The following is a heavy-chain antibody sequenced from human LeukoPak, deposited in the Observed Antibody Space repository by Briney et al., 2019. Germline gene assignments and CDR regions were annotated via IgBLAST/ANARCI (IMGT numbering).Heavy chain of an antibody. V-gene: IGHV4-59*01. CDR1: GGYIGKFY. CDR3: ARSDYYGLGSCNWFFDL. J-gene: IGHJ2*01. Sequence: PSETLSLTCSVSGGYIGKFYWSWIRQSPGMGLEWIGYAYYSGTTRYNRSFRGRVSMSADDSRNLFSLRLRSVTAADTAVYYCARSDYYGLGSCNWFFDLWGRGTLVTVSS. D-gene: IGHD3-16*01. CDR2: AYYSGTT.